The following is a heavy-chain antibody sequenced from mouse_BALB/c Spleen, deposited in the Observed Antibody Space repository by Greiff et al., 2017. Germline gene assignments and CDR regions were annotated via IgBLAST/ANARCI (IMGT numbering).Heavy chain of an antibody. Sequence: QVQLQQSGAELVRPGASVTLSCKASGYTFTDYEMHWVKQTPVHGLEWIGAIDPETGGTAYNQKFKGKATLTADKSSSTAYMELRSLTSEDSAVYYCTRNWGGNYWGQGTTRTVSS. J-gene: IGHJ2*01. CDR1: GYTFTDYE. D-gene: IGHD4-1*01. V-gene: IGHV1-15*01. CDR2: IDPETGGT. CDR3: TRNWGGNY.